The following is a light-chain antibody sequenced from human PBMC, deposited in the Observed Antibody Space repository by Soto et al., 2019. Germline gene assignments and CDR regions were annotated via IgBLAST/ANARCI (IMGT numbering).Light chain of an antibody. CDR1: SGDVGAYDY. V-gene: IGLV2-8*01. CDR2: EVT. J-gene: IGLJ1*01. CDR3: SSYAGSNYPYV. Sequence: VLTQAVSASGSPTQSFAIACTPNSGDVGAYDYVSWYQQHPGKATKLLIYEVTKRPLGVPDRFYGSKSGEEASLTVSGLQAEDEADYYCSSYAGSNYPYVFGTGTKVTVL.